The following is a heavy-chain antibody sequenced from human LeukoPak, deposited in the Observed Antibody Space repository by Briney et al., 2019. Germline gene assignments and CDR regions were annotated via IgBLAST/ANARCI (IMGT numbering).Heavy chain of an antibody. D-gene: IGHD3-9*01. CDR2: IYHSGST. CDR1: GGSISSSSYY. J-gene: IGHJ3*02. CDR3: ARAGRGGLADWLDAFDI. V-gene: IGHV4-39*07. Sequence: SETLSLTCTVSGGSISSSSYYWGWIRQPPGKGLEWIGYIYHSGSTYYNPSLKSRVTISVDRSKNQFSLKLSSVTAADTAVYYCARAGRGGLADWLDAFDIWGQGTMVTVSS.